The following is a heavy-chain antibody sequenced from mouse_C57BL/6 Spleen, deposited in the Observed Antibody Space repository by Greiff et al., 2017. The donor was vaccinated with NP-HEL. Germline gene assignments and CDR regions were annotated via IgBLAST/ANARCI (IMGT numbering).Heavy chain of an antibody. CDR3: VRDYGSRYFDV. D-gene: IGHD1-1*01. J-gene: IGHJ1*03. CDR2: IRSKSNNYAT. Sequence: EVQVVESGGGLVQPKGSLKLSCAASGFSFNTYAMNWVRQAPGKGLEWVACIRSKSNNYATYYADSVKDRFTISRDDSESMLYLQMNNLKTEDTAMYYCVRDYGSRYFDVWGTGTTVTVSS. CDR1: GFSFNTYA. V-gene: IGHV10-1*01.